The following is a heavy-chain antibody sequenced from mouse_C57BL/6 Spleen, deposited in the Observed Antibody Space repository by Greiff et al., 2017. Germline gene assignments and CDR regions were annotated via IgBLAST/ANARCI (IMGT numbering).Heavy chain of an antibody. J-gene: IGHJ3*01. D-gene: IGHD1-1*01. V-gene: IGHV7-3*01. CDR1: GFTFTDYY. CDR3: AISYYYGSSYLWFAY. Sequence: EVKLMESGGGLVQPGGSLSLSCAASGFTFTDYYLSWVRQPPGKALEWLAFIRNNAHGYTTAYSASVKGRFSISRDNSQSILYLQMNALRSEDRSTYYCAISYYYGSSYLWFAYWGQGTLVTVSA. CDR2: IRNNAHGYTT.